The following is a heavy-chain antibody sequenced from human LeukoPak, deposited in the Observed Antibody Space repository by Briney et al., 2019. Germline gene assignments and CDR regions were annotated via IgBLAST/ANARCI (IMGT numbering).Heavy chain of an antibody. D-gene: IGHD3-10*01. CDR3: AREREETYGSGSYTFDH. V-gene: IGHV1-18*01. Sequence: ASVKVSCKASGYTFTNYAFSWVRQAPGQGLEWKGWINTNNGNTNYVKRLQGRVTMTTDTSTTTAYMELRSLISDDTAVYYCAREREETYGSGSYTFDHWGQGTLVTVSS. J-gene: IGHJ4*02. CDR2: INTNNGNT. CDR1: GYTFTNYA.